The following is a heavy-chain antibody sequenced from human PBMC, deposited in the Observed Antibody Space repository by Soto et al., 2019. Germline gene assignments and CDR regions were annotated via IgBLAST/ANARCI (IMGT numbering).Heavy chain of an antibody. V-gene: IGHV3-48*03. CDR2: ISESGTTI. D-gene: IGHD6-13*01. J-gene: IGHJ4*02. Sequence: EVQLVESGGGLVQPGGSLRLSCVASEFTFSSFEMNWVRQAPGKGLEWVSHISESGTTIYYRDSVKGRFTISRDNAKRSLYLQMNSLRVEDTGVYYCVRFGGAAAGPGDYWDQGALVTVSS. CDR1: EFTFSSFE. CDR3: VRFGGAAAGPGDY.